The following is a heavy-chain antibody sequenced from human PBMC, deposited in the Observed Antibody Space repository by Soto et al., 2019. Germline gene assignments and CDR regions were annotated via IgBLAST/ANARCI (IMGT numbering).Heavy chain of an antibody. CDR2: ISGGGGSNT. CDR1: GFAFGNYA. J-gene: IGHJ4*02. CDR3: ARHPLF. D-gene: IGHD2-21*01. V-gene: IGHV3-23*01. Sequence: VHLLESGGGLLQPGGSLRLSCAASGFAFGNYAMSWVRQAPGRGLEWVSTISGGGGSNTYYAESVMGRFTISRDNSKNTLYLQMNSLRAEDTAVYYCARHPLFWGQGTLVTVSS.